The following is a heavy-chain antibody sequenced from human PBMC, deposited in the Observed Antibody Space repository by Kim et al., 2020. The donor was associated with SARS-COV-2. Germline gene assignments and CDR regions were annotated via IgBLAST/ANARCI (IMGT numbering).Heavy chain of an antibody. D-gene: IGHD2-2*02. Sequence: GGSLRLFCAASGFTFSSYEMNWVRQAPGKGLEWVSYISSSGSTIYYADSVKGRFTISRDNAKNSLYLQMNSLRAEDTAVYYCARGYCSSTSCYNYYYGMDVWGQGTTVTVSS. J-gene: IGHJ6*02. CDR2: ISSSGSTI. V-gene: IGHV3-48*03. CDR3: ARGYCSSTSCYNYYYGMDV. CDR1: GFTFSSYE.